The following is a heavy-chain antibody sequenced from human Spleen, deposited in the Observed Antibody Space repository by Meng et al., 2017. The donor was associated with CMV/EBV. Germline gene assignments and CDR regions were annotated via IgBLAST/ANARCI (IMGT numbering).Heavy chain of an antibody. CDR1: GFPFKSYS. CDR3: ARNRVTGYSHHCDF. J-gene: IGHJ4*02. V-gene: IGHV3-30*04. CDR2: ISYDGNSQ. D-gene: IGHD3-9*01. Sequence: ASGFPFKSYSPHWVRQAPGKGLDWLALISYDGNSQYYAESVKGRFTISRDNDQNTVFLQMNSLRPEDTAVYYCARNRVTGYSHHCDFWGQGALVTVSS.